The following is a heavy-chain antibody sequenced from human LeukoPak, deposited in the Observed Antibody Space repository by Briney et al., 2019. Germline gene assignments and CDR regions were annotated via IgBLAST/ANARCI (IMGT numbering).Heavy chain of an antibody. J-gene: IGHJ6*03. D-gene: IGHD2-2*01. CDR3: ASGLPAHYYYYYMDV. CDR2: IIPIFGTA. CDR1: GGTFSSYA. V-gene: IGHV1-69*05. Sequence: ASVKVSCKASGGTFSSYAISWVRQAPGQGLEWMGGIIPIFGTANYAQKFQGRVTITTDKSTSTAYMELSSLRSEDTAVYYCASGLPAHYYYYYMDVWGKGTTVTVSS.